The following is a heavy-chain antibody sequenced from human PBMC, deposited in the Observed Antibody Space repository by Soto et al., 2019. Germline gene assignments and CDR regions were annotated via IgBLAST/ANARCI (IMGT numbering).Heavy chain of an antibody. CDR1: GFTFSNAW. V-gene: IGHV3-15*07. J-gene: IGHJ4*02. CDR2: IKSKTDGGTT. D-gene: IGHD3-22*01. Sequence: PGGSLRLSCAASGFTFSNAWMNWVRQAPGKGLEWVGRIKSKTDGGTTDYAAPVKGRFTISRDDSKNTLYLQMNSLKTEDTAVYYCTTDPIGSRKGPYDSSGYQIDYWGQGTLVTVSS. CDR3: TTDPIGSRKGPYDSSGYQIDY.